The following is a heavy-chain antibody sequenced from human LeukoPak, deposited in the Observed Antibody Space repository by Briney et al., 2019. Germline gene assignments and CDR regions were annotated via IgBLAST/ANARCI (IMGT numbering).Heavy chain of an antibody. J-gene: IGHJ3*02. CDR1: GFTFNDYY. D-gene: IGHD3-10*01. Sequence: GGSLRLSCAASGFTFNDYYMTWVRQATGEGLEWVSMIYKAGNTYYTGSVKGRFTISRENAKNSLYLQMNSLTAGDTAVYYCAREMSGSNDAFDIWGPGTMVTVSS. CDR3: AREMSGSNDAFDI. V-gene: IGHV3-13*01. CDR2: IYKAGNT.